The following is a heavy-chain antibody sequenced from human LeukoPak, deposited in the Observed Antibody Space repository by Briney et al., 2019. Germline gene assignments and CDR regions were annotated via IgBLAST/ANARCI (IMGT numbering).Heavy chain of an antibody. J-gene: IGHJ6*02. Sequence: GGSLRLSCATSGFTFSSYWMSWVRQAPGKGLEWVANINEEGSEKYYVDSVKGRFTISRDNAKSSLFLQMNSLRAEDTAVYYCARDSAVATYYGVDVWGQGTTVTVSS. V-gene: IGHV3-7*01. CDR3: ARDSAVATYYGVDV. D-gene: IGHD6-19*01. CDR2: INEEGSEK. CDR1: GFTFSSYW.